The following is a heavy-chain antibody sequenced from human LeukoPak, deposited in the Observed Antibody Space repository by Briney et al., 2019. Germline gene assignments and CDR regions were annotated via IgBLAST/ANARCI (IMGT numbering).Heavy chain of an antibody. Sequence: ASVKVSCKASGYTFTGYYMHWVRQAPGQGLEWMGWIYPNSGGTNYAQKFQGRVTMTRDTSISTAYMELSRLRSDDTAVYYCARPLPNSYGTDYWGQGTLVTVSS. J-gene: IGHJ4*02. V-gene: IGHV1-2*02. CDR2: IYPNSGGT. CDR1: GYTFTGYY. CDR3: ARPLPNSYGTDY. D-gene: IGHD5-18*01.